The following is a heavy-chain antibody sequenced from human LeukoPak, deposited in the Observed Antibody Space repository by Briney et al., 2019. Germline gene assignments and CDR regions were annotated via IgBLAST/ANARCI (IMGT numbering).Heavy chain of an antibody. V-gene: IGHV1-2*02. CDR2: INPNSGGT. CDR3: ARDKVAYDYVWGSYRYDPHGDY. CDR1: GYTFTGYY. D-gene: IGHD3-16*02. J-gene: IGHJ4*02. Sequence: ASVKVSCKASGYTFTGYYMHWVRQAPGQGLEWMGWINPNSGGTNYAQRFQGRATMTTDTSTSTAYMELRSLRSDDTAVYYCARDKVAYDYVWGSYRYDPHGDYWGQGTLVTVSS.